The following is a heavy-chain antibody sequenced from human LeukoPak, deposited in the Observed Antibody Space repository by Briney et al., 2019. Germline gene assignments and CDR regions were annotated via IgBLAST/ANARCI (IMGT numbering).Heavy chain of an antibody. CDR2: ISASGTLT. CDR3: AKDVNGAFGSYYYPDAFDI. V-gene: IGHV3-11*05. D-gene: IGHD1-26*01. CDR1: GGSISSSSYY. Sequence: LSLTCTVSGGSISSSSYYWGWIRQPPGKGLEWISYISASGTLTHYADSVEGRFTISRDNAKNSLYLQMNSLRGEDTAVYYCAKDVNGAFGSYYYPDAFDIWGQGTMVTVSS. J-gene: IGHJ3*02.